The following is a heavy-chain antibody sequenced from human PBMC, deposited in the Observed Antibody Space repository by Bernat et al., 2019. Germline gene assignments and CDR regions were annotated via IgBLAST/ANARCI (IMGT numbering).Heavy chain of an antibody. CDR1: GFTFSGSA. V-gene: IGHV3-73*01. CDR3: TSFRDTLLYYYGMDV. CDR2: IRSKANSYAT. J-gene: IGHJ6*02. D-gene: IGHD3-16*02. Sequence: EVQLVESGGGLVQPGGSLKLSCAASGFTFSGSAMHWVRQASGKGLEWVGRIRSKANSYATAYAASVKGRFTISRDDSKNTAYLQMNSLKTEDTAVYYCTSFRDTLLYYYGMDVWGRGTTVTVSS.